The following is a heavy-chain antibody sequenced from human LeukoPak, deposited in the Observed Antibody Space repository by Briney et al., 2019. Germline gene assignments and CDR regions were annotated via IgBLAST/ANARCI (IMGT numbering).Heavy chain of an antibody. Sequence: GRSLRLSCAASGFTFDDYAMHWVRQAPGKGLGWVSGISWNSGSIGYADSVKGRFTISRDNAKNSLYLQMNSLRAEDTALYYCAKDRADCSGGSCYTGGMDVWGQGTTVTVSS. V-gene: IGHV3-9*01. CDR3: AKDRADCSGGSCYTGGMDV. D-gene: IGHD2-15*01. J-gene: IGHJ6*02. CDR2: ISWNSGSI. CDR1: GFTFDDYA.